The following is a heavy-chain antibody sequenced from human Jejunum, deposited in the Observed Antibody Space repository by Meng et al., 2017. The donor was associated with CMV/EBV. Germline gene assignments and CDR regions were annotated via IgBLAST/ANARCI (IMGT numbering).Heavy chain of an antibody. V-gene: IGHV3-53*01. D-gene: IGHD3-16*02. Sequence: CVSSRVTVSNAYMNWARQAPEKRLEWVALRCGDDNRYYADCVQGLFTISKDNSKNTLYLQMNSLRVEDTAVYFCARGVVGVIPQDYWGQGTLVTVSS. CDR2: RCGDDNR. J-gene: IGHJ4*02. CDR1: RVTVSNAY. CDR3: ARGVVGVIPQDY.